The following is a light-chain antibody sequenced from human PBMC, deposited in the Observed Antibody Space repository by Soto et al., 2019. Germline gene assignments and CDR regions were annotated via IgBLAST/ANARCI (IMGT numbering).Light chain of an antibody. J-gene: IGKJ1*01. Sequence: EIVMTQSPATLSVSPGERATLSCRASQSVSSNLAWYQQKPGQAPSLLIYGASTRATGIPVRFSGSGSGTEFNLTISSLQSEDFAVYHCQQYNNWPQWTFGQGTKVDIK. CDR3: QQYNNWPQWT. V-gene: IGKV3D-15*01. CDR1: QSVSSN. CDR2: GAS.